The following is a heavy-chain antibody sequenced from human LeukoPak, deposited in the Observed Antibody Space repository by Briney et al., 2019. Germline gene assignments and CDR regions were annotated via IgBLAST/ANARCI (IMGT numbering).Heavy chain of an antibody. V-gene: IGHV3-49*03. J-gene: IGHJ4*02. CDR1: GFTFGDYA. CDR2: IRSKAYGGTT. CDR3: TRRSYSGYEGPIGTNDY. Sequence: PGGSLRLSCTASGFTFGDYAMSWFRQAPGKGLEWVGFIRSKAYGGTTEYAASVKGRFTISRDDSKSIAYLQMNSLKTEDTAVYYCTRRSYSGYEGPIGTNDYWGQGTLVTVSS. D-gene: IGHD5-12*01.